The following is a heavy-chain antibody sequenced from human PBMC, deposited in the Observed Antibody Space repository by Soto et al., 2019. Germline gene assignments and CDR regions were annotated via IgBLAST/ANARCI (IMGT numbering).Heavy chain of an antibody. CDR3: AREKIGYCSGGSCYSYAGYYYYYMDV. J-gene: IGHJ6*03. CDR1: GFTFSSYW. Sequence: PGGSLRLSCAASGFTFSSYWMSWFRQAPGKGLEWVANIKQDGSEKYYVDSVKGRFTISRDNAKNSLYLQMNSLRAEDTAVYYCAREKIGYCSGGSCYSYAGYYYYYMDVWGKGTTVTVSS. CDR2: IKQDGSEK. D-gene: IGHD2-15*01. V-gene: IGHV3-7*01.